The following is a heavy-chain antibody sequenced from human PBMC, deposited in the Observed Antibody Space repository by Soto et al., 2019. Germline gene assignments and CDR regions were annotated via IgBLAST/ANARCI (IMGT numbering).Heavy chain of an antibody. V-gene: IGHV4-39*01. CDR1: GGSIGSSGGC. J-gene: IGHJ6*02. Sequence: SETLCLSCTVAGGSIGSSGGCWGWIRQPPGKGLEWIGSIYYSGSTYYNPSLKSRVTISVDTSKNQFSLKLSSVTAADTAVYYCASNPLLLWFGELSRDYYYPGMDVWGQGTTVTVSS. D-gene: IGHD3-10*01. CDR3: ASNPLLLWFGELSRDYYYPGMDV. CDR2: IYYSGST.